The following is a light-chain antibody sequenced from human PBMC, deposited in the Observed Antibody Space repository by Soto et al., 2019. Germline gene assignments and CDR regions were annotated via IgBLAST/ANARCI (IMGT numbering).Light chain of an antibody. V-gene: IGLV1-44*01. CDR2: GND. CDR1: SSNIGSHT. Sequence: QSVLTQPPSASGTPGQRFAISCSGSSSNIGSHTVNWYQQLPGTAPKLPIYGNDQRPSGVPDRFSGSKSGTSASLAISGLQSEDEVDYYCAAWDDSLNGPVFGGGTKVTVL. CDR3: AAWDDSLNGPV. J-gene: IGLJ3*02.